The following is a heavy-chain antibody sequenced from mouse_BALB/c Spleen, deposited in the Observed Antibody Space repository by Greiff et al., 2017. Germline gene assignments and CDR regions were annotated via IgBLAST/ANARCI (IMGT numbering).Heavy chain of an antibody. CDR2: INPSTGYT. Sequence: QVQLQQSGAELANPGASVKMSCKASGYTFTSYWMHWVKQRPGQGLEWIGYINPSTGYTEYNQKFKDKATLTADKSSSTAYMQLSSLTSEDSAVYYCAREGLRGDYFDYRGQGNTLTVAT. CDR3: AREGLRGDYFDY. J-gene: IGHJ2*01. V-gene: IGHV1-7*01. D-gene: IGHD2-4*01. CDR1: GYTFTSYW.